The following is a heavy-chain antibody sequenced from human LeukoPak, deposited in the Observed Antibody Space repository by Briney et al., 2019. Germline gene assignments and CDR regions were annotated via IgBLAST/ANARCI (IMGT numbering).Heavy chain of an antibody. CDR3: GRDGYRWGVDY. D-gene: IGHD3-10*01. J-gene: IGHJ4*02. CDR2: ISWNSGSI. CDR1: GFIFNNYA. Sequence: SGGSLRLSCAGSGFIFNNYAMHWVRQPPGKGLEWVSGISWNSGSIDYADSVKGRFTISRHNAKNSLYLQMNSLRDEDTGVYFCGRDGYRWGVDYWGQGPLVTVSS. V-gene: IGHV3-9*01.